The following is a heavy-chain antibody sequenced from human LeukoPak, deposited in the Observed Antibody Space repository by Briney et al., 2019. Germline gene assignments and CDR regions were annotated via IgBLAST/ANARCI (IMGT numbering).Heavy chain of an antibody. CDR3: ARALYYDSSGYYSSGYYYFQH. Sequence: GASVKVSCKASGYTFTSYYLHWVRQAPGQGLEWMGWINPNSGGTNYAQKFQGRVTMTRDTSISTAYMELSRLRSDDTAEYYCARALYYDSSGYYSSGYYYFQHWGQGTLVTVSS. J-gene: IGHJ1*01. D-gene: IGHD3-22*01. V-gene: IGHV1-2*02. CDR2: INPNSGGT. CDR1: GYTFTSYY.